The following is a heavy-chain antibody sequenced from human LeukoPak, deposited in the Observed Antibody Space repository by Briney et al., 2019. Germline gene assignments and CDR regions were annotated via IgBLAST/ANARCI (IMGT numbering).Heavy chain of an antibody. CDR1: GFTFGDYA. V-gene: IGHV3-49*04. J-gene: IGHJ6*03. CDR2: TRSKAYGGTT. Sequence: GGSLRLSCTASGFTFGDYAMSWVRQAPGKGLEWVGFTRSKAYGGTTEYAASVKGRFTISRDDSKSIAYLQMNSLKTEDTAVYYCTVQLWSYYYYYYYMDVWGKGTTVTISS. D-gene: IGHD5-18*01. CDR3: TVQLWSYYYYYYYMDV.